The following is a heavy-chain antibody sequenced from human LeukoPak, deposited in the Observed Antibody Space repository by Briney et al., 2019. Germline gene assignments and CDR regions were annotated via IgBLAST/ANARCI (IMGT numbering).Heavy chain of an antibody. CDR3: ARYHWEFTAAFDL. CDR2: IKNDGSST. D-gene: IGHD3-10*01. J-gene: IGHJ3*01. V-gene: IGHV3-74*01. CDR1: GFTFSDSW. Sequence: QPGGSLRLSCAASGFTFSDSWMHWVRQAPGKGLVRVSRIKNDGSSTTYADSVKGRFTISRDNAKNTLYLQMNSLRVEDTAVYYCARYHWEFTAAFDLWGQGTMVTVSS.